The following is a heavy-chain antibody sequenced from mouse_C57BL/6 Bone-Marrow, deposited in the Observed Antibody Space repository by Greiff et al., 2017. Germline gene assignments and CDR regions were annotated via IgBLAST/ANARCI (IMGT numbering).Heavy chain of an antibody. Sequence: VQLQQSGAELVRPGTSVKVSCKASGYAFTNYLIEWVKQRPGQGLEWIGVINPGSGGTNYNEKFKGKSTLTVDKSSSTAYMQLSSLTSEDSAVYYCARESYDGYYAMDYWGQGTSVTVSS. CDR1: GYAFTNYL. D-gene: IGHD2-3*01. CDR2: INPGSGGT. CDR3: ARESYDGYYAMDY. J-gene: IGHJ4*01. V-gene: IGHV1-54*01.